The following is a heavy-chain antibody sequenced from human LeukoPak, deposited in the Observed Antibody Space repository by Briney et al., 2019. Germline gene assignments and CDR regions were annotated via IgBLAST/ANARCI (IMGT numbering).Heavy chain of an antibody. J-gene: IGHJ4*02. V-gene: IGHV3-66*01. Sequence: GGPLRLSCAPSGFTVSSNYMSWVRQAPGKGLEWVSVIYSGGSTYYADSVKGRFTISRDNSKNTLYLQMNSLRAEDTAVYYCARDRGWLQLDYWGQGTLVTVSS. CDR3: ARDRGWLQLDY. D-gene: IGHD5-24*01. CDR1: GFTVSSNY. CDR2: IYSGGST.